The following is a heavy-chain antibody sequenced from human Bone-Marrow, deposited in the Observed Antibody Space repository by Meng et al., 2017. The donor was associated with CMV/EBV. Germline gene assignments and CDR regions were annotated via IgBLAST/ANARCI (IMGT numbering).Heavy chain of an antibody. CDR1: GGSISSSSYY. Sequence: GSLRLSCTVSGGSISSSSYYWGWIRQPPGKGLEWIGSIYHSGSTYYNPSLKSRVTISVDTSKNQFSLKLSSVTAADTAVYYCARGGAVAGREADWGQGTLVTVSS. D-gene: IGHD6-19*01. J-gene: IGHJ4*02. CDR2: IYHSGST. CDR3: ARGGAVAGREAD. V-gene: IGHV4-39*07.